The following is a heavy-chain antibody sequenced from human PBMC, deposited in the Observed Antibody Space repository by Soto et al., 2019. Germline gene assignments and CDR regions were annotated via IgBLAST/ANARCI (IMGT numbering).Heavy chain of an antibody. J-gene: IGHJ5*02. CDR1: GYTFTGYY. D-gene: IGHD3-22*01. Sequence: ASVKVSCRASGYTFTGYYLHWVRQAPGQGLEWMGWINPKSGGTKYAQNFQGRVTMTRDTSISTAYMDLSRLRSDDTAVYYCAIISSPTDLNYSDSGDYSNWFDPCGQGTLVTVSS. CDR3: AIISSPTDLNYSDSGDYSNWFDP. V-gene: IGHV1-2*02. CDR2: INPKSGGT.